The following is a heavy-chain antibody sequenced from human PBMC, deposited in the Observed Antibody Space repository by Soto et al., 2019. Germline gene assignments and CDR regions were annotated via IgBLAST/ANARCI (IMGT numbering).Heavy chain of an antibody. CDR3: ARGVWDCSVGSCSGWLDP. D-gene: IGHD2-15*01. CDR1: GYTFTSYY. Sequence: ASVKFSCKASGYTFTSYYMHWVRQAPGQGLEWMGIINPSGGSTSYAQKFQGRVTMTRDESTTAAHMELNSLRSDDTAVYYCARGVWDCSVGSCSGWLDPWGQGTVVTVSS. CDR2: INPSGGST. V-gene: IGHV1-46*01. J-gene: IGHJ5*02.